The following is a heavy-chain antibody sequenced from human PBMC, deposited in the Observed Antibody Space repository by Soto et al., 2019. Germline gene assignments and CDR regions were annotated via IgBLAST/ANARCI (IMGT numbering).Heavy chain of an antibody. D-gene: IGHD3-3*01. J-gene: IGHJ6*02. CDR3: AKADAMPLNYDFWSGYYAHYYYGMDV. Sequence: EVQLLESGGGLVQPGGSLRLSCAASGFTFSSYAMSWVRQAPGKGLEWVSAISGSGGSTYYADSVKGWFTISRDNSKNTLYLQMNSLRAEDTAVYYCAKADAMPLNYDFWSGYYAHYYYGMDVWGQGTTVTVSS. CDR1: GFTFSSYA. V-gene: IGHV3-23*01. CDR2: ISGSGGST.